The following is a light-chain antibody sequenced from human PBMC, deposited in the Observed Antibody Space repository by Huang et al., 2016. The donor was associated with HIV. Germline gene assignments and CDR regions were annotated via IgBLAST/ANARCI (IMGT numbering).Light chain of an antibody. CDR2: DAS. Sequence: DIQMTQSPSSLSASVGDRVTITCQASDDIGNYLNWHQKKPGKAPKLLIYDASSLETGVPPRFSGSGSGTHFTFTISSLQPEDTATYYCQQFDNLPYTFGQGTKLEIK. J-gene: IGKJ2*01. CDR3: QQFDNLPYT. CDR1: DDIGNY. V-gene: IGKV1-33*01.